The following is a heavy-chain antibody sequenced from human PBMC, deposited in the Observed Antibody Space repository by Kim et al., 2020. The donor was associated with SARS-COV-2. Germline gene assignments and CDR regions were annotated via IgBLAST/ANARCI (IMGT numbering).Heavy chain of an antibody. CDR3: ATAPAVAGTSASWFDP. V-gene: IGHV1-24*01. J-gene: IGHJ5*02. D-gene: IGHD6-19*01. Sequence: QKFQGRVTMTEDTSTDPAYMELSSLRSEDTAVYYCATAPAVAGTSASWFDPWGQGTLVTVSS.